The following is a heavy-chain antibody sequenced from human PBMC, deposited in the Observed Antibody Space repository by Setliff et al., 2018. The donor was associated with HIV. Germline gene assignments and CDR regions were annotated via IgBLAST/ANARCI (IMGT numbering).Heavy chain of an antibody. D-gene: IGHD2-2*01. V-gene: IGHV4-30-4*01. Sequence: SETLSLTCTASYATLSTADYYWTWIRQPPGNGLEWIGFVSYTGTTRYSPSLRSRISISIDASKNKFSLQLSSVTAADTAVYYCARQSTTSRDFDSWGQGTLVTVSS. J-gene: IGHJ4*02. CDR2: VSYTGTT. CDR1: YATLSTADYY. CDR3: ARQSTTSRDFDS.